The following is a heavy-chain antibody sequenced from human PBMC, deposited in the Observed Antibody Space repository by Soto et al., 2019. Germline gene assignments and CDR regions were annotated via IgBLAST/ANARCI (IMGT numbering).Heavy chain of an antibody. J-gene: IGHJ6*02. V-gene: IGHV3-11*01. CDR2: ISNGGSFI. D-gene: IGHD3-16*01. Sequence: WGSLRLSCAASGFTFSDYYMSWIRQAPGKGLEYISYISNGGSFIYYADSVKGRFTISRDTAKTSLYLQMNSLRAEDTALYYCARHRYYEGSVTGYGMDVWGQGTTVTSP. CDR3: ARHRYYEGSVTGYGMDV. CDR1: GFTFSDYY.